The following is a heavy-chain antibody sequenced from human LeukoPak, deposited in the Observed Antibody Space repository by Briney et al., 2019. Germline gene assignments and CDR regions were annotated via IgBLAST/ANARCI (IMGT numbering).Heavy chain of an antibody. CDR2: IIPSGGGT. V-gene: IGHV1-2*02. D-gene: IGHD4-11*01. CDR3: ARDYSHYRSDWYFDL. CDR1: GYTFIDYY. Sequence: ASVKVSCKASGYTFIDYYLHWVRQAPGQGLEWMGWIIPSGGGTNYAQKFQGRVTMIKDTSINTAYLELSSLTSDDTAVYYCARDYSHYRSDWYFDLWGRGTQVTVTS. J-gene: IGHJ2*01.